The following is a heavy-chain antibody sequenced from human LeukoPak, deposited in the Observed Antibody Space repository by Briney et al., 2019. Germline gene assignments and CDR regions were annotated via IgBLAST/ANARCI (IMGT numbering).Heavy chain of an antibody. V-gene: IGHV4-38-2*01. Sequence: TETLSLTCAVSGYSISSGYYWGWIRQPPGKGLEWIGSIYHSGSTYYNPSLKSRVTISVDTSKNQFSLKLSSVTAADTAVYYCARPVRAGWYYFDYWGQGTLVTVSS. CDR2: IYHSGST. CDR3: ARPVRAGWYYFDY. J-gene: IGHJ4*02. D-gene: IGHD6-19*01. CDR1: GYSISSGYY.